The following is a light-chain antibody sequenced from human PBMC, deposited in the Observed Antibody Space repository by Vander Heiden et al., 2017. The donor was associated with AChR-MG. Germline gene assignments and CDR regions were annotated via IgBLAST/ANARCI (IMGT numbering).Light chain of an antibody. V-gene: IGLV2-14*01. J-gene: IGLJ2*01. CDR3: GSYTSSSTPVV. CDR2: EVS. Sequence: QSALTQPASASGSPGQSITISCTGTSSDVGGYNYVSWYQQHPGKAPKLMIYEVSSRPSGVSNRFSGSKSGNTASLTISGLQDEDEADYYCGSYTSSSTPVVFGGGTKLTVL. CDR1: SSDVGGYNY.